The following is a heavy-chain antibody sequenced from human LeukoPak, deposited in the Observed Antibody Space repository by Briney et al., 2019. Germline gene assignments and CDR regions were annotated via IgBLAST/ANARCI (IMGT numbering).Heavy chain of an antibody. Sequence: SETLSLTCAVYGGSFSGYYWSWIRQPPGKGLEWIGEINHSGSTNYNPSLKSRVTISVDTSKNQFSLKLSSVTAADTAVYYCVRDLCLTGRPCGMDVWGQGTTVTVSS. CDR1: GGSFSGYY. CDR2: INHSGST. CDR3: VRDLCLTGRPCGMDV. D-gene: IGHD3-9*01. V-gene: IGHV4-34*01. J-gene: IGHJ6*02.